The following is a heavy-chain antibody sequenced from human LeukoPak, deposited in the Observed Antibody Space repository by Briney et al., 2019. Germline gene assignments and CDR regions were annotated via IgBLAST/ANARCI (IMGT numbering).Heavy chain of an antibody. V-gene: IGHV1-2*02. Sequence: GASVKVSCKASGYTFTGYYMHWVRQAPGQGLGWMGWINPNSGGTNYAQKFQGRVTMTRDTSISTAYMELSRLRSDDTAVYYCARDLTYYYDSSGSYNWFDPWGQGTLVTVSS. D-gene: IGHD3-22*01. CDR1: GYTFTGYY. J-gene: IGHJ5*02. CDR2: INPNSGGT. CDR3: ARDLTYYYDSSGSYNWFDP.